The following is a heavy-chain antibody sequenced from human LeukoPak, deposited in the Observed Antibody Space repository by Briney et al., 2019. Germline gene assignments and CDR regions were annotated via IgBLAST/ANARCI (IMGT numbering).Heavy chain of an antibody. CDR3: ARVIAAAGTSDYYYYMDV. D-gene: IGHD6-13*01. J-gene: IGHJ6*03. CDR1: GFTFSSYW. Sequence: PGGSLRLSCAASGFTFSSYWMHWVRQAPGKGLVWVSRINSDGSSTSYADSVKGRFTISRDNAKNTLYLQMNSLRAEDTAVYYCARVIAAAGTSDYYYYMDVWGKGTTVTVPS. CDR2: INSDGSST. V-gene: IGHV3-74*01.